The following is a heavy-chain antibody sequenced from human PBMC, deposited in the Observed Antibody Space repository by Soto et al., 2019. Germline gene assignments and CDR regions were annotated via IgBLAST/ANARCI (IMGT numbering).Heavy chain of an antibody. V-gene: IGHV4-59*01. CDR1: VGTISSYY. Sequence: SEPLSLTCTASVGTISSYYWSWIRQPPGKGLEWIGYIYYSGSTNYNPSLKSRVTISVDTSKNQFSLKLSSVTAADAAVYYCARDLDYWGQGTLVTVS. J-gene: IGHJ4*02. CDR3: ARDLDY. CDR2: IYYSGST.